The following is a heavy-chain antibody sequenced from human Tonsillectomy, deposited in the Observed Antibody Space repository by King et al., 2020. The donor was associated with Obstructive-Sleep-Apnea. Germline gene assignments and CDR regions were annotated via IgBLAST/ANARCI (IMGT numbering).Heavy chain of an antibody. D-gene: IGHD5-24*01. CDR1: GFTFSGSA. V-gene: IGHV3-73*02. J-gene: IGHJ4*02. CDR2: IRSKANSYAT. CDR3: TRHVEMATIVDY. Sequence: VQLVESGGGLVQPGGSLTLSCAASGFTFSGSAMHWVRQASGKGLEWVGRIRSKANSYATAYAASVKGRFTISRDDSKNTAYLQMNSLKTEDTAVYYCTRHVEMATIVDYWGQGTLVTVSS.